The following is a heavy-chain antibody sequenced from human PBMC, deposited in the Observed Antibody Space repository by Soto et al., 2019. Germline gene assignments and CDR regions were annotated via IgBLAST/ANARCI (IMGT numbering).Heavy chain of an antibody. D-gene: IGHD3-22*01. Sequence: SVKVSCKASGGTFSSYAISWVRQAPGQGLEWMGGIIPIFGTANYAQKFQGRVTITADESTSTAYMELSSLRSEDTAVYYCARDSDYYDSSDTYNWFDPWGQGTLVTVSS. V-gene: IGHV1-69*13. J-gene: IGHJ5*02. CDR3: ARDSDYYDSSDTYNWFDP. CDR2: IIPIFGTA. CDR1: GGTFSSYA.